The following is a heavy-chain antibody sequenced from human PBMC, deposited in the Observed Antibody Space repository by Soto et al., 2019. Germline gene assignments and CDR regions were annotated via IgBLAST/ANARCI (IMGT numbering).Heavy chain of an antibody. CDR2: IYYSGST. J-gene: IGHJ4*02. V-gene: IGHV4-39*01. CDR1: GGSISSSSYY. D-gene: IGHD2-15*01. CDR3: ARSCDDDIVVVVAATPLHYFDY. Sequence: PSETLSLTCTVSGGSISSSSYYWGWIRQPPGKGLEWIGSIYYSGSTYYNPSLKSRVTISVDTSKNQFSLKLSSVTAADTAVYYCARSCDDDIVVVVAATPLHYFDYWGQGTLVTVSS.